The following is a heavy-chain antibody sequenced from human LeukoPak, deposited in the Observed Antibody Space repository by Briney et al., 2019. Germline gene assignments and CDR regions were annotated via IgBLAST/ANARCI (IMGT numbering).Heavy chain of an antibody. V-gene: IGHV1-69*05. J-gene: IGHJ6*03. D-gene: IGHD4-17*01. CDR1: GGTFSSYA. Sequence: SVKVSCKASGGTFSSYAISWVRQAPGQGLEWMGGIIPIFGTANYAQKFQGRVTITTDESTSTAYMELSSLRSEDTAVYYCARVGPTTSFFSYYYYMDVRGKGTTVTVSS. CDR3: ARVGPTTSFFSYYYYMDV. CDR2: IIPIFGTA.